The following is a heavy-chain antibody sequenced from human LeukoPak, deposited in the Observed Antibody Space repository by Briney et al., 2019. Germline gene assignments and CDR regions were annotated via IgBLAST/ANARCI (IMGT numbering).Heavy chain of an antibody. V-gene: IGHV4-34*01. D-gene: IGHD1-1*01. CDR2: INYGGDT. CDR1: GGSFSGYD. J-gene: IGHJ6*03. Sequence: SETLSLTCGVDGGSFSGYDWSWVRQPPGKGLEWIGEINYGGDTNYNPSLKSRVTISVDTSKNQFSLKVRSVTAADTAVYFCARGLGWKVTPMGLFYMDVWGEGATVAVSS. CDR3: ARGLGWKVTPMGLFYMDV.